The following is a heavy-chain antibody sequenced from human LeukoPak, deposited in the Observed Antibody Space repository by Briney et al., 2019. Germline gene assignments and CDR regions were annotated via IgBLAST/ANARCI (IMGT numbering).Heavy chain of an antibody. CDR2: ISPYNGNT. D-gene: IGHD6-6*01. CDR1: GYTFISYG. CDR3: ARGEGVAARQSWFDP. V-gene: IGHV1-18*01. J-gene: IGHJ5*02. Sequence: ASVKVSCKAFGYTFISYGINWVRQAPGQGLEWLGWISPYNGNTNYAQKFQGRVTMTTDTSTSTAYMELRSLKSDDTAVYYCARGEGVAARQSWFDPWGQGTLVTVSS.